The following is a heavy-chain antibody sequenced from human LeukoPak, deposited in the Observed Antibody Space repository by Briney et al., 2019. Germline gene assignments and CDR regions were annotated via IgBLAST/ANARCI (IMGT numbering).Heavy chain of an antibody. Sequence: GASVQVSCKASGYTFTSYDINWVRQATGQGLEWMGWMNPNSGNTGYAQKFPGRVTMTRNTSISTAYMELSSLRSEDTAVYYCARVGPNSQLSGYDFWSGYIYYYYGMDVWGQGTTVTVSS. V-gene: IGHV1-8*01. CDR2: MNPNSGNT. CDR1: GYTFTSYD. D-gene: IGHD3-3*01. J-gene: IGHJ6*02. CDR3: ARVGPNSQLSGYDFWSGYIYYYYGMDV.